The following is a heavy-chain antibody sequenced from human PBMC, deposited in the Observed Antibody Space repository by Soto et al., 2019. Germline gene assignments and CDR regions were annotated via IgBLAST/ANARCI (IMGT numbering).Heavy chain of an antibody. CDR1: GGSISSGGYS. J-gene: IGHJ5*02. D-gene: IGHD2-2*01. CDR3: ARRGLGYCSSTSCPNWFDP. V-gene: IGHV4-30-2*01. Sequence: QLQLQEPGSGLVKPSQTLSLTCAVSGGSISSGGYSWSWIRQPPGKGLEWIGYIYHSGSTYYNPSLKSRVTISVDRSKNQFSLKLSSVTAADTAVYYCARRGLGYCSSTSCPNWFDPWGQGTLVTVSS. CDR2: IYHSGST.